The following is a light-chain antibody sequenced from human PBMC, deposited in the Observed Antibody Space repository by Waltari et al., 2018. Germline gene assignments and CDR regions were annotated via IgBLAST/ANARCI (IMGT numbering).Light chain of an antibody. J-gene: IGLJ2*01. Sequence: QSALTQPASVSGSPGQSITISCTGTSSDVGGYNSVSWYQHLPGKAPKLRIFEVSNRPSGISNRFSGSKYGNTASLTISGLQAEDEADYYCTSFASGSTVLFGVGTKLTVL. V-gene: IGLV2-14*01. CDR1: SSDVGGYNS. CDR3: TSFASGSTVL. CDR2: EVS.